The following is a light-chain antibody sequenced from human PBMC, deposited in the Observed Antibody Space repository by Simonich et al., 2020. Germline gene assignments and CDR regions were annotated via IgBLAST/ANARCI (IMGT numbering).Light chain of an antibody. J-gene: IGKJ5*01. CDR2: KVA. Sequence: DVVMTQSPLSLPVTLGQPASISCRSSQSLVHSDGNTYLNWFQQRPGQSPRRLIYKVANRDAGVPYRVSGSGSGTDFTLKISRVEAEDVGVYYCMQGTHWPPITFGQGTRLEIK. V-gene: IGKV2-30*02. CDR3: MQGTHWPPIT. CDR1: QSLVHSDGNTY.